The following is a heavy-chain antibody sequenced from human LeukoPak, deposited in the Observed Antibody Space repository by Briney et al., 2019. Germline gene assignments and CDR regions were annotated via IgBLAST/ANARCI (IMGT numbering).Heavy chain of an antibody. J-gene: IGHJ4*02. CDR1: GYTITRYG. D-gene: IGHD7-27*01. Sequence: GASVKVSCKASGYTITRYGISWVRQVPGQGLEWMGIINPSGGSTSYAQKFQGRVTMTRDTSTSTVYMELSSLRSEDTAVYYCARDSTGDGTGYWGQGTLVTVSS. CDR2: INPSGGST. V-gene: IGHV1-46*01. CDR3: ARDSTGDGTGY.